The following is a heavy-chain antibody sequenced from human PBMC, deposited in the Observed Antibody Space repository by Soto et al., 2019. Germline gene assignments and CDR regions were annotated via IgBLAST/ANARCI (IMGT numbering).Heavy chain of an antibody. CDR1: GFTFRSAW. D-gene: IGHD2-15*01. Sequence: GGSLRLSCAASGFTFRSAWMNWVRQAPGKGLEWVGRIKAESEGGTTDYSAPVKGRFTISRDDSKNTLYLDMNNVRNEDTAVYYCSALWDMEYDYWGQGSQVTVAS. CDR3: SALWDMEYDY. CDR2: IKAESEGGTT. J-gene: IGHJ4*02. V-gene: IGHV3-15*07.